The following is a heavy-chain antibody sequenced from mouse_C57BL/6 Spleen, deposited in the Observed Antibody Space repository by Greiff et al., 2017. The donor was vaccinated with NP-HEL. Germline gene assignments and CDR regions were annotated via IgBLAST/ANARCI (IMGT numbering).Heavy chain of an antibody. CDR3: ARITTVVARYFDV. CDR1: GYTFTSYW. D-gene: IGHD1-1*01. V-gene: IGHV1-59*01. J-gene: IGHJ1*03. CDR2: IDPSDSYT. Sequence: QVQLQQPGAELVRPGTSLKLSCKASGYTFTSYWMHWVKQRPGQGLEWIGVIDPSDSYTNYNQKFKGKATLTVDTSSSTAYMQLSSLTSEDSAVYYCARITTVVARYFDVWGTGTTVTVSS.